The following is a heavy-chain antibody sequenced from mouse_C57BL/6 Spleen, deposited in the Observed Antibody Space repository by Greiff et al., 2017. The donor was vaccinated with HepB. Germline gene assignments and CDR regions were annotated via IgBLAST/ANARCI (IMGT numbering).Heavy chain of an antibody. D-gene: IGHD1-1*01. Sequence: QVQLQQSGAELVRPGASVTLSCKASGYTFTDYEMHWVKQTPVHGLEWIGAIDPETGGTAYNQKFKGKAILTADKSSSTAYMELRSLTSEDSAVYYCTRRDLLRSYFDYWGQGTTLTVSS. CDR3: TRRDLLRSYFDY. V-gene: IGHV1-15*01. J-gene: IGHJ2*01. CDR1: GYTFTDYE. CDR2: IDPETGGT.